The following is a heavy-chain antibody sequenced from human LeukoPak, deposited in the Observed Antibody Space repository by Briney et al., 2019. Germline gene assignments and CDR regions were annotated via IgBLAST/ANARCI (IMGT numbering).Heavy chain of an antibody. CDR2: INPSGGST. CDR1: GYTFTSYY. D-gene: IGHD6-19*01. Sequence: ASVKVSCKASGYTFTSYYMHWVRQAPGQGLEWMGLINPSGGSTSYAQKFQGRVTMTRDMSTSIVYMELSSLRSEDTAVYYCARGSIAVAGGFDYWGQGTLVTVSS. V-gene: IGHV1-46*01. J-gene: IGHJ4*02. CDR3: ARGSIAVAGGFDY.